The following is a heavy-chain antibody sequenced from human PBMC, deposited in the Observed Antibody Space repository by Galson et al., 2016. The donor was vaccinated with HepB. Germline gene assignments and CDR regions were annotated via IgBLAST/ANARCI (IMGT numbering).Heavy chain of an antibody. V-gene: IGHV3-23*01. J-gene: IGHJ4*02. CDR3: AKGYGFWTAFDY. CDR2: INHNGYNT. Sequence: SLRLSCAASGFTFRSYAMNWVRQSPGKGLEWVSSINHNGYNTYYADSVKGRFTISRDNSKNTLYLQMNSLRAEDTAVYYCAKGYGFWTAFDYWGQGTLVTVSS. CDR1: GFTFRSYA. D-gene: IGHD3-3*01.